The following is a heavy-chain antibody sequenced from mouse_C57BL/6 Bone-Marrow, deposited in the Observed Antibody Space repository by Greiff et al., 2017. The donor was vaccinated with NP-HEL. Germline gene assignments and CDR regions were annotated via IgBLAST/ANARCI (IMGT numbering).Heavy chain of an antibody. CDR2: ISNGGGST. V-gene: IGHV5-12*01. Sequence: EVNVVESGGGLVQPGGSLKLSCAASGFTFSDYYMYWVRQTPERRLEWVAYISNGGGSTYYPDTVKGRFTISRDNAKNTLYLQMSRLKSEDTAMYYCARPPSNWDVRTWFAYWGQGTLVTVSA. CDR1: GFTFSDYY. J-gene: IGHJ3*01. D-gene: IGHD4-1*01. CDR3: ARPPSNWDVRTWFAY.